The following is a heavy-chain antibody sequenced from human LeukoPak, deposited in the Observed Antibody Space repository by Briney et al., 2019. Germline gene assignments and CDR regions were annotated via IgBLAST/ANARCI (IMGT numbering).Heavy chain of an antibody. D-gene: IGHD4-17*01. CDR1: GDSFSRHY. CDR3: ARDLVTVTKGFDI. Sequence: SETLSLTCAVSGDSFSRHYWTWIRQSPGTGLEWIGYISHIGRTNYNPSLKSRVTISIDTSENQFSLKLRSVTAADTAVYYCARDLVTVTKGFDIWGQGTMVSVSS. V-gene: IGHV4-59*11. J-gene: IGHJ3*02. CDR2: ISHIGRT.